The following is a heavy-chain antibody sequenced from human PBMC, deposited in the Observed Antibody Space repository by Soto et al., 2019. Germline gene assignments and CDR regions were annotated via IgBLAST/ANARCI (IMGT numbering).Heavy chain of an antibody. J-gene: IGHJ4*02. CDR1: GXXFTNYG. V-gene: IGHV1-18*01. CDR3: XXAXXXXXXXXGHS. Sequence: QVHLVQSGAEVKKPGASVKVSCXXSGXXFTNYGISWVRQAPGQGLEWMGWISGYNGNTNYAQKFRGRLTMTTDTSTSTAYMELRSLRSDDTAVXXXXXAXXXXXXXXGHSWGQGTLVTVSS. D-gene: IGHD5-12*01. CDR2: ISGYNGNT.